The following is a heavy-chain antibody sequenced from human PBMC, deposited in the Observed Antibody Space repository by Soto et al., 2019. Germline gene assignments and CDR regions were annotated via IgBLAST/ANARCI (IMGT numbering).Heavy chain of an antibody. CDR1: GGSISSGGYY. CDR2: IYYSGST. D-gene: IGHD3-22*01. V-gene: IGHV4-31*03. Sequence: PSETLSLTCTDSGGSISSGGYYWSWIRQHPGKGLEWIGYIYYSGSTYYNPSLKSRVTISVDTSKNQFSLKLSSVTAADTAVYYCAGCYDSSGYYLDYWGQGTLVTVSS. J-gene: IGHJ4*02. CDR3: AGCYDSSGYYLDY.